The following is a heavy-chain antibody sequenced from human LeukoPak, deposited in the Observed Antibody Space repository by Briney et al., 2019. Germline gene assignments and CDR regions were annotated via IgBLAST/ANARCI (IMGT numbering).Heavy chain of an antibody. CDR2: IYPGDFDT. CDR1: GSRFTSYW. V-gene: IGHV5-51*01. D-gene: IGHD2-2*02. J-gene: IGHJ4*02. Sequence: GASLKISCKGSGSRFTSYWIGWVRQMPGKGLEWMGIIYPGDFDTRFSPSFKGQVTISADKSISTAYLQWSSLKASDTAMYYCARLRAVKGYCSSTSCYIDYWGQGTLVTVSS. CDR3: ARLRAVKGYCSSTSCYIDY.